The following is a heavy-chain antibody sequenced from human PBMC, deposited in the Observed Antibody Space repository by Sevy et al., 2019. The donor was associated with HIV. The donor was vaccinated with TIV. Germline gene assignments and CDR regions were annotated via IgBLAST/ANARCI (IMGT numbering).Heavy chain of an antibody. V-gene: IGHV3-30*18. CDR2: ISIDGSNK. D-gene: IGHD2-15*01. J-gene: IGHJ4*02. CDR3: AKDGGHIDIDY. CDR1: GFTFKYHG. Sequence: GGSLRLSCAASGFTFKYHGMHWVRQAPGKGLEWLSLISIDGSNKYYADSVKGRFTISRDNAKNTVSVQMNSLRPEDTATYYCAKDGGHIDIDYWGQGILVTDSS.